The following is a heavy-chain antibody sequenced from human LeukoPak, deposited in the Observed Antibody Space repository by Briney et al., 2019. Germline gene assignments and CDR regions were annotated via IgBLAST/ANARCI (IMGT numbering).Heavy chain of an antibody. CDR1: GFTFSTST. J-gene: IGHJ5*02. D-gene: IGHD1-26*01. CDR3: AAERYSDGCCWFDP. Sequence: GASVKVSCETTGFTFSTSTIQWVRQARGQPLEWIGWVLDNENPRYTQKFQGRLTLTRDMSTSTAYMELSGLTSEDTAIYYCAAERYSDGCCWFDPWGQGTLVTVSS. V-gene: IGHV1-58*02. CDR2: VLDNENP.